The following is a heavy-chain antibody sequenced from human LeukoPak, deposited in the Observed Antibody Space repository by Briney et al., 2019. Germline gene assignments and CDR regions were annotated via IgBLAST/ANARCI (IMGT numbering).Heavy chain of an antibody. CDR1: GGSISSSNYY. CDR3: ASAIDYGGNSEAFDY. CDR2: IYYSGSN. V-gene: IGHV4-39*01. Sequence: PSETLSLTCTVSGGSISSSNYYWGWIRQPPGKGREWIGSIYYSGSNYYNPSLKSRVTISVDTSKNQFSLQLSSVTAADTAVYYCASAIDYGGNSEAFDYWGQGTLVTVSS. J-gene: IGHJ4*02. D-gene: IGHD4-23*01.